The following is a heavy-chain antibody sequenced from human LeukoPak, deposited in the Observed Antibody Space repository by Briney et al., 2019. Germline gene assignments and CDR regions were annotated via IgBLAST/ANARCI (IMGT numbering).Heavy chain of an antibody. J-gene: IGHJ4*02. D-gene: IGHD3-16*01. V-gene: IGHV1-69*06. Sequence: GASVKVSCKASGGTFSSYAISWVRQAPGQGLEWMGGIIPIFGTANYAQKFQGRVTITADKSTSTAYMELSSLRSEDTAVYYCARGDLYDYVLGSYTAFDYWGQGTLVTVSS. CDR3: ARGDLYDYVLGSYTAFDY. CDR2: IIPIFGTA. CDR1: GGTFSSYA.